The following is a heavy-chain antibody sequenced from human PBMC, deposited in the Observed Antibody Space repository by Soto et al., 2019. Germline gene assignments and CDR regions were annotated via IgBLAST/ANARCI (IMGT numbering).Heavy chain of an antibody. J-gene: IGHJ4*02. V-gene: IGHV4-30-4*01. Sequence: QVQLQESGPGLVKPSQTLSLTCTVSGGSISSGEYYWSWIRQPPGKGLEWIGYIRYRGSNDYNPSLKRRVTISVDTSKNQFSLKLSSVTAADTAVYHCARDSAVTTDVYWGQGTLVTVSS. D-gene: IGHD4-17*01. CDR3: ARDSAVTTDVY. CDR2: IRYRGSN. CDR1: GGSISSGEYY.